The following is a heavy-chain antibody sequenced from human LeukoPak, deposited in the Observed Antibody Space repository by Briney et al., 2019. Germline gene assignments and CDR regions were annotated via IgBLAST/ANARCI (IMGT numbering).Heavy chain of an antibody. CDR1: GGSFSGYY. D-gene: IGHD3-16*01. V-gene: IGHV4-34*01. CDR3: ARINYDYVWGSYPLYYFDY. J-gene: IGHJ4*02. Sequence: SETLSLTCAVYGGSFSGYYWSWIRQPPGKGLEWIEEINHSGSTNYNPSLKSRVTISVDTSKNQFSLKLSSVTAADTAVYYCARINYDYVWGSYPLYYFDYWGQGTLVTVSS. CDR2: INHSGST.